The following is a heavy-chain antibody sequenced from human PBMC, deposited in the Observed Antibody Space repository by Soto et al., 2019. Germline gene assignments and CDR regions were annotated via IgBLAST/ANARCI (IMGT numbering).Heavy chain of an antibody. V-gene: IGHV3-23*01. D-gene: IGHD1-20*01. CDR2: ISGSGGST. CDR1: GFTFSSYA. Sequence: GGSLRLSCAASGFTFSSYAMSWVRQAPGKGLEWVSAISGSGGSTYYADSVKGRFTISRDNSKNTLYLQMNSLRAEDTAVYYCAKQIYNWNDFYYGMDVWGQGTTVTVSS. J-gene: IGHJ6*02. CDR3: AKQIYNWNDFYYGMDV.